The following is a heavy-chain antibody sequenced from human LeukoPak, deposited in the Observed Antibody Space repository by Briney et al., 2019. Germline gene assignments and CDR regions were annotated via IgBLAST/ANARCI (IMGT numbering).Heavy chain of an antibody. CDR3: AKGADIDL. V-gene: IGHV3-23*01. Sequence: GGSLRLSCSPSGFTFTNYAMNWVRQAPGKGLEWVSAVTGPGDTTYYADSVKGRFFMSREDSKTTVYLQMNSLRAEDTAIYYCAKGADIDLWGQGTLVTVSS. J-gene: IGHJ5*02. CDR2: VTGPGDTT. D-gene: IGHD3-16*01. CDR1: GFTFTNYA.